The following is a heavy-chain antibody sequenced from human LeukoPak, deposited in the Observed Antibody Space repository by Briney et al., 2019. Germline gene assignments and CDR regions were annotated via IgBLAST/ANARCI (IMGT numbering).Heavy chain of an antibody. CDR3: ARNAKSDCSGGSCSLFDYYYYGMDV. J-gene: IGHJ6*02. CDR1: GGTFSSYA. Sequence: GASVKVSCKASGGTFSSYAISWVRQAPGQGLEWMGGIIPIFGTANYAQKFQGRVTITADESTSTAYMELSSLRSEDTAVYYCARNAKSDCSGGSCSLFDYYYYGMDVWGQGTTVTVSS. CDR2: IIPIFGTA. V-gene: IGHV1-69*13. D-gene: IGHD2-15*01.